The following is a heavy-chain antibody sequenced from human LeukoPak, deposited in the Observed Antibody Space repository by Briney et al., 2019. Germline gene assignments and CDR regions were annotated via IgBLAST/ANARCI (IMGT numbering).Heavy chain of an antibody. CDR2: IYYSGST. Sequence: PSETLSLTCTVSGGSISSSSYYWGWIRQPPGKGLEWIGSIYYSGSTYYNPSLKSRVTISVDTSKNQFSLKLSSVTAADTAVYYCARAHSGSYYDYWGQGTLVTVSS. J-gene: IGHJ4*02. CDR1: GGSISSSSYY. V-gene: IGHV4-39*01. D-gene: IGHD1-26*01. CDR3: ARAHSGSYYDY.